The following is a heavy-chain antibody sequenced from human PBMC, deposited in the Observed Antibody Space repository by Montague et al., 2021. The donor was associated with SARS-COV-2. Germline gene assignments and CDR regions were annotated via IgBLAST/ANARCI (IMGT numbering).Heavy chain of an antibody. V-gene: IGHV3-30*04. CDR2: ISYDGSNK. J-gene: IGHJ6*02. D-gene: IGHD3-16*01. CDR3: ANQLGGLYGMDF. Sequence: SLRLSCAASGFTFSSHAMHLVRQAPGQGLERVAVISYDGSNKYYAHSVKGRFTISRDNSKNTLYLQMNSLRAEDTAVYYCANQLGGLYGMDFWGQGTTVTVSS. CDR1: GFTFSSHA.